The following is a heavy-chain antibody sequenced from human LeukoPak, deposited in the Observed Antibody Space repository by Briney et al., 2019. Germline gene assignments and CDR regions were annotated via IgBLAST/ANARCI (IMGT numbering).Heavy chain of an antibody. J-gene: IGHJ4*02. CDR2: ISYDGSNK. Sequence: PGGSLRLSCAASGFTFSSYAMHWVRQAPGKGLEWVAVISYDGSNKYYADSVKGRFTISRDNSKNTLYLQMNSLRAEDTAVYYCARDTSLRYFDWSLDYWGQGTLVTVSS. CDR3: ARDTSLRYFDWSLDY. V-gene: IGHV3-30-3*01. CDR1: GFTFSSYA. D-gene: IGHD3-9*01.